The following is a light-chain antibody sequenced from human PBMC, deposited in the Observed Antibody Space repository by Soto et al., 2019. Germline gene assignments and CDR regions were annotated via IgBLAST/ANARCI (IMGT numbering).Light chain of an antibody. J-gene: IGKJ4*01. CDR2: GAS. CDR1: QSVNSNY. V-gene: IGKV3-20*01. Sequence: DIVLTQSPGTLPLSPGDRATLSCRASQSVNSNYLACYQQKPGQAPRLLLYGASSRAIGIPDRFSGSGSGTDFTLTISRLEPEDCAVYYCQQYDTSPPLPFGGGTKVEIK. CDR3: QQYDTSPPLP.